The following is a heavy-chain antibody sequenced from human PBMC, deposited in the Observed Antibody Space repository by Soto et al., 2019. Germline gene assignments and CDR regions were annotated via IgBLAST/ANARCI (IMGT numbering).Heavy chain of an antibody. D-gene: IGHD3-22*01. CDR3: ASGGDPYYYDSTDYYPD. J-gene: IGHJ4*02. Sequence: TCAVSGGSISSSNWWSWVRQPPGKGLEWIGSIFYSGSTYYNPSLKSRVNILVDTSKNQFSLKLSSVTAADTAVYYCASGGDPYYYDSTDYYPDWGQGTLVTVSS. CDR2: IFYSGST. CDR1: GGSISSSNW. V-gene: IGHV4-4*02.